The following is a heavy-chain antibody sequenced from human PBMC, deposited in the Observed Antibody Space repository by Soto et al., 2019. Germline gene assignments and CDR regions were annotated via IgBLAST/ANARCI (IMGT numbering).Heavy chain of an antibody. CDR2: MNPDSGNT. Sequence: QVQLVQSGAEVQKPGASVKVSCKASGYTFINYDINWVRQAPGQGLEWVGWMNPDSGNTGYAQNFPGRVSMTGNTSISSVYMELSSLTSEDTAVYYCARRRGSNGWFDLWGQGTLVTVSS. CDR3: ARRRGSNGWFDL. V-gene: IGHV1-8*01. J-gene: IGHJ5*02. D-gene: IGHD2-8*01. CDR1: GYTFINYD.